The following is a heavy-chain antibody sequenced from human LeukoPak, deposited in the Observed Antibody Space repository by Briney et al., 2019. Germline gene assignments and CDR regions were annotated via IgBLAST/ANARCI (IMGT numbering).Heavy chain of an antibody. CDR1: GYTFTSYG. V-gene: IGHV1-18*01. D-gene: IGHD2-2*01. Sequence: ASVKVSCKASGYTFTSYGVSWVRQAPGQGLEWMGWISAYNGNTNYAQKLQGRVTMTTDTSTSTAYMELRSLRSDDTAVYYCARESLIVVVPAAMFDYWGQGTLVTVSS. CDR2: ISAYNGNT. J-gene: IGHJ4*02. CDR3: ARESLIVVVPAAMFDY.